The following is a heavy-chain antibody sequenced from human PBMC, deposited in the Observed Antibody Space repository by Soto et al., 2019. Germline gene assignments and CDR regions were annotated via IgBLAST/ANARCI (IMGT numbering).Heavy chain of an antibody. CDR3: AKDSYYYDSSGYYAVMDV. CDR2: ISDDGSNK. J-gene: IGHJ6*02. Sequence: QVQLVESGGGVVQPGRSLRLSCAASGFTFSSYGMHWVRQAPGKGLEWVAVISDDGSNKYYADSVKGRFTISRDNSKNPLYLQMNSLRAEDTAVYYCAKDSYYYDSSGYYAVMDVWGQGTTVTVSS. D-gene: IGHD3-22*01. CDR1: GFTFSSYG. V-gene: IGHV3-30*18.